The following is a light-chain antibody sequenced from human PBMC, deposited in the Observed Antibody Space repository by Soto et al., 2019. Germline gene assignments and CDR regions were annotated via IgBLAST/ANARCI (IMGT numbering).Light chain of an antibody. V-gene: IGKV3-20*01. CDR2: GAS. J-gene: IGKJ4*01. Sequence: EIVLTQSPGTLSLSPGERATLSDRASQSVSSSYLAWYQQKPGQAPRLLIYGASSRATGIPDRFSDSGSGTDFTLTISRLEPEDFAVYYCQQYGSSPFFGGGTKVEIK. CDR1: QSVSSSY. CDR3: QQYGSSPF.